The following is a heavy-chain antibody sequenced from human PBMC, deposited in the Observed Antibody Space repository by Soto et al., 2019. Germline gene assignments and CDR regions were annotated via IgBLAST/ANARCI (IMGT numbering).Heavy chain of an antibody. D-gene: IGHD6-6*01. Sequence: ASVKVSCKASGYTFTSYGITWVRQAAGQGLEWMAWISPYNGNTKYAQKVQGRVTMTRDTSTSTVYMELSSLRSEDTAVYYCARDRGDSSSPWTYYYGMDVWGQGTTVTVSS. CDR3: ARDRGDSSSPWTYYYGMDV. V-gene: IGHV1-18*01. CDR1: GYTFTSYG. J-gene: IGHJ6*02. CDR2: ISPYNGNT.